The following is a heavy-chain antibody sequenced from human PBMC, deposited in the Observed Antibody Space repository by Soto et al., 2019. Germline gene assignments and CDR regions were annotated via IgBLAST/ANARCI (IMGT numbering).Heavy chain of an antibody. V-gene: IGHV3-30*18. CDR3: AKDLMVRDYYGMDV. CDR1: GFTFSSYG. J-gene: IGHJ6*02. Sequence: GGSLRLSCAASGFTFSSYGMHWVRQAPGKGLEWVAVISYDGINKYYADSVKGRFTISRDISKNTLYLQLNSLRVEYTVVYYCAKDLMVRDYYGMDVWGQGTTVTVSS. D-gene: IGHD3-10*01. CDR2: ISYDGINK.